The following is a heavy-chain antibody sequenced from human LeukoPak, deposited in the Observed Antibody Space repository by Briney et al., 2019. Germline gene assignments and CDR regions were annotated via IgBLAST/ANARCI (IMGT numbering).Heavy chain of an antibody. CDR2: ISAYNGNT. CDR1: GYTFTSYG. CDR3: ARSSAVAGTNDAFDI. D-gene: IGHD6-19*01. J-gene: IGHJ3*02. Sequence: ASVKVSCKASGYTFTSYGISWVRQAPGQGLEWMGWISAYNGNTNYAQKLQGRVTMTTDTSTSTAYMELRSLRSDDTAVYYCARSSAVAGTNDAFDIWGQGTMVTVPS. V-gene: IGHV1-18*01.